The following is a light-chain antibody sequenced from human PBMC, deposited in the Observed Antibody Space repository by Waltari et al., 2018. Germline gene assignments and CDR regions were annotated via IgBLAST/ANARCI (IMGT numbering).Light chain of an antibody. Sequence: QSVLTQSPSVSGAPGQRVTISCTGSSSNIGAGYDVHWYQQLPGTAPKLLIFGNTNRPSGVPDLFSGSKSGTSASLAITGLQAEDEADYYCQSYDSSLSAYVFGTGTKVTVL. CDR2: GNT. V-gene: IGLV1-40*01. CDR3: QSYDSSLSAYV. J-gene: IGLJ1*01. CDR1: SSNIGAGYD.